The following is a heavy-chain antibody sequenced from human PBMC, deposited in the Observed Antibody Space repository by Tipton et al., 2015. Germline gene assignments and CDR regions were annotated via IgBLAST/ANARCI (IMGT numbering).Heavy chain of an antibody. CDR1: GGSISSGGFS. CDR2: IYQGGST. D-gene: IGHD5-12*01. Sequence: LRLSCAVSGGSISSGGFSWSWIRQPPGKGLEWIGYIYQGGSTNYNPSLKSRVTMSVDRSKNQFSLKLTSVTAADTAVYYCARSGYTYGIDVWGQGTTVTVSS. CDR3: ARSGYTYGIDV. J-gene: IGHJ6*02. V-gene: IGHV4-30-2*01.